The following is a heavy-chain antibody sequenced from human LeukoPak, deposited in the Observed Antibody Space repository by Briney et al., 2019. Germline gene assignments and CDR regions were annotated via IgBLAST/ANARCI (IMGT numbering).Heavy chain of an antibody. D-gene: IGHD5-12*01. CDR2: VSAGHHA. J-gene: IGHJ4*02. V-gene: IGHV3-13*01. Sequence: GGSLRLSCTASGFTLGGHDMHWVRQTTGDGLEWVAAVSAGHHAFYAGSVKGRFTVSREDAKNSLYLQMNSLRAGYEAVYYCVREARGYHYTYFDYWGQGSLVTVSS. CDR1: GFTLGGHD. CDR3: VREARGYHYTYFDY.